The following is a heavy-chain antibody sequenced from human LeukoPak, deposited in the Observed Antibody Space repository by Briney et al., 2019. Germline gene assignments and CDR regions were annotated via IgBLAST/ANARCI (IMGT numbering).Heavy chain of an antibody. CDR1: GYSLSSGYY. CDR2: IYDSGGT. V-gene: IGHV4-38-2*02. Sequence: SETLSLTCTVSGYSLSSGYYWGWIRPPPGKGLGWIGSIYDSGGTYYIPSLKSRVTMSVDTSKNQFSLQMSSVTAADTAVYYCARVAGSGSSKGDFDIWGEGTMVTVSS. D-gene: IGHD3-10*01. CDR3: ARVAGSGSSKGDFDI. J-gene: IGHJ3*02.